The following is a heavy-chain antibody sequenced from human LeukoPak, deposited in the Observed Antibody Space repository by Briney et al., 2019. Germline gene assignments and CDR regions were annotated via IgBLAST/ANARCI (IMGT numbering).Heavy chain of an antibody. CDR2: ISHDGSNK. Sequence: PGGSPRLSCAASGFTFSSYAMHWVRQAPGKGLEWVTVISHDGSNKYYADSVKGRFTISRDNSKNTLYLQMNSLRAEDTAVYYCARDLGTAMVLASFDYWGQGTLVTVSS. CDR3: ARDLGTAMVLASFDY. V-gene: IGHV3-30-3*01. J-gene: IGHJ4*02. CDR1: GFTFSSYA. D-gene: IGHD5-18*01.